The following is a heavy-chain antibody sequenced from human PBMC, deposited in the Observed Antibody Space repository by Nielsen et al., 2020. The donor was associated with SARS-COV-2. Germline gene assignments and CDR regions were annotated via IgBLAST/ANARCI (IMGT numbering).Heavy chain of an antibody. CDR1: GYTFTANG. Sequence: ASVKVSCNASGYTFTANGISWLRQAPGQGLEWMGWISAFNGNTNYAQKFRGRVTLTTDPSTSTAYMELRSLTSDDAAVYYCARHERRNWNDIDYWGQGTLITVAS. J-gene: IGHJ4*02. CDR2: ISAFNGNT. D-gene: IGHD1-1*01. V-gene: IGHV1-18*04. CDR3: ARHERRNWNDIDY.